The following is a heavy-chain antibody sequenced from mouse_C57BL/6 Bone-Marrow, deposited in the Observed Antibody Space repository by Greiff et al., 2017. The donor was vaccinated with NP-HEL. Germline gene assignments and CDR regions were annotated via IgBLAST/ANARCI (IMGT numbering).Heavy chain of an antibody. D-gene: IGHD1-1*01. CDR1: GYTFTGYW. V-gene: IGHV1-9*01. CDR3: ARTGYYYGTAWFAY. Sequence: VQLQQSGAELMKPGASVKLSCKATGYTFTGYWIEWVKQRPGHGLEWIGEILPGSGGTNYNEKFKGKANLTADTSSNTAYMQLSSLTTEDSAIYYCARTGYYYGTAWFAYWGQGTLVTVSA. CDR2: ILPGSGGT. J-gene: IGHJ3*01.